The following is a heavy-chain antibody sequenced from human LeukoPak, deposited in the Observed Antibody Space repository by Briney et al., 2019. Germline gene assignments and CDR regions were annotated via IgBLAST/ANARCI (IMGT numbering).Heavy chain of an antibody. CDR1: GGSISSSSYF. J-gene: IGHJ4*02. Sequence: SETLSLTCTVSGGSISSSSYFWGWIRQPPGKGLEWIGSIYYSGSTYYNPSLKSRVTISVDTSKNQFSLKLSSVTAADTAVYYCAAPGEYYYGSGSPPFDYWGQGTLVTVSS. CDR3: AAPGEYYYGSGSPPFDY. CDR2: IYYSGST. V-gene: IGHV4-39*01. D-gene: IGHD3-10*01.